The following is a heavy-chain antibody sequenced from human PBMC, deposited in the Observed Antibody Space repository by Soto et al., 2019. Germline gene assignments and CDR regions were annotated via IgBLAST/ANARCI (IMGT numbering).Heavy chain of an antibody. J-gene: IGHJ4*01. V-gene: IGHV4-59*08. Sequence: PSETLSLTCSVSGGPISGYCWNWIRQSPEKGLEWIGFMCYNGYTRLNPSLNSRGTVSLDTSKSQFSLHLRSVTATDTAKYFCGRWVVAWHTFGSWGHGFLVTVSS. CDR3: GRWVVAWHTFGS. CDR2: MCYNGYT. CDR1: GGPISGYC.